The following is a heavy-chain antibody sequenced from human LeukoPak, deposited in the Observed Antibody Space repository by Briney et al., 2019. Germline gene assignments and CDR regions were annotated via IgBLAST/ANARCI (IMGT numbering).Heavy chain of an antibody. Sequence: GGTLRLSCVASGFSFSSYWMTWVRQAPGKGLEWVANIKQDGSKKSYVDSVKGRFTISRDNAKNSLYLQMNSLRAEDTAIYYCTRVGYIDEGIDYWGQGTLVTVSS. CDR1: GFSFSSYW. D-gene: IGHD5-24*01. J-gene: IGHJ4*02. CDR3: TRVGYIDEGIDY. CDR2: IKQDGSKK. V-gene: IGHV3-7*04.